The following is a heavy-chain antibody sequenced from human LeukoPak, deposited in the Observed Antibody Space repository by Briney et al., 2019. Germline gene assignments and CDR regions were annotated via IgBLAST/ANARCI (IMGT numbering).Heavy chain of an antibody. CDR2: ISSSSSYI. D-gene: IGHD3-10*01. Sequence: GGSLRLSCAASGLTFSSYSMNWVRQAPGKGLEWVSSISSSSSYIYYADSVKGRLTIYRDNAKNSLYLQRNSLSAEETAVYYCARDLLPYMVRGVIIGAFDIWGQGTMVTVSS. CDR1: GLTFSSYS. J-gene: IGHJ3*02. CDR3: ARDLLPYMVRGVIIGAFDI. V-gene: IGHV3-21*01.